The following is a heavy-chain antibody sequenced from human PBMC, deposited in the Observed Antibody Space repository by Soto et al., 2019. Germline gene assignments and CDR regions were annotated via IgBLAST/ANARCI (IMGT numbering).Heavy chain of an antibody. V-gene: IGHV1-46*03. CDR3: ARDLNSDIVVVPANNWFDP. J-gene: IGHJ5*02. D-gene: IGHD2-2*01. CDR1: GYTFTSYY. CDR2: INPSGGST. Sequence: ASVKVSCKASGYTFTSYYMHWVRQAPGQGLEWMGIINPSGGSTSYAQKFQGRVTMTRDTSTSTVYMELSSLRSEDTAVYYCARDLNSDIVVVPANNWFDPWGQGTLVTVSS.